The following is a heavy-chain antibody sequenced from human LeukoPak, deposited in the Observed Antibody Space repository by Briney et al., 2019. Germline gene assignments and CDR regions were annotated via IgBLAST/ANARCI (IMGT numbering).Heavy chain of an antibody. V-gene: IGHV1-69*01. J-gene: IGHJ4*02. CDR2: IIPIFGTA. Sequence: SVKVSCTASEGTFSSYAISWVRQAPGQGLEWMGGIIPIFGTANYAQKFQGRVTITADESTSTAYMELSSLRSEDTAVYYCARTGYSSGWYNFDYWGQGTLVTVSS. CDR3: ARTGYSSGWYNFDY. CDR1: EGTFSSYA. D-gene: IGHD6-19*01.